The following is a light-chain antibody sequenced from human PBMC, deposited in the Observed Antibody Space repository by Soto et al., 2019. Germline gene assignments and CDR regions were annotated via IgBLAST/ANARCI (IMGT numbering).Light chain of an antibody. V-gene: IGKV3-15*01. CDR2: GAS. CDR1: QSVSSN. J-gene: IGKJ5*01. Sequence: EIVMTQSPATLSVSPGERATLSCRASQSVSSNLAWYQQKPGQAPRLLIYGASTRATGIPARFSGSGSGTEFTLTISSLQSEDFVVYHCQQYNNWPPITFGQGTRLEIK. CDR3: QQYNNWPPIT.